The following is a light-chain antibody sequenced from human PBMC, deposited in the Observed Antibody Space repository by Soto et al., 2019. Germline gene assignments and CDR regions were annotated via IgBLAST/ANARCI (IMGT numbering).Light chain of an antibody. CDR2: GAS. V-gene: IGKV3-15*01. CDR1: QSVSSN. CDR3: QHYGNTPPSVT. Sequence: EIVMTQSPATLSVSPGERATLSCRASQSVSSNLAWYQQRSGQSPRLLIYGASTRATGIPARFSGSGSGTEFTLTISSLQSEDFAVYYCQHYGNTPPSVTFGPGTKVDIK. J-gene: IGKJ3*01.